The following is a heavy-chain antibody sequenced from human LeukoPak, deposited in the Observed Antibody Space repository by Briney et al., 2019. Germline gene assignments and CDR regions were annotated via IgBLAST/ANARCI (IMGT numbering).Heavy chain of an antibody. J-gene: IGHJ4*02. V-gene: IGHV3-20*04. CDR2: INWNGGST. Sequence: PGGSLRLSCAASGFTFDDYGMSWVRQAPGKGLEWVSGINWNGGSTGYADSVKGRFTMSRDNAKNSLDLQMNSLRAEDTAVYYCAREKVQSGYSSGWYSLSYGFDYWGQGTLVTVSS. D-gene: IGHD6-19*01. CDR1: GFTFDDYG. CDR3: AREKVQSGYSSGWYSLSYGFDY.